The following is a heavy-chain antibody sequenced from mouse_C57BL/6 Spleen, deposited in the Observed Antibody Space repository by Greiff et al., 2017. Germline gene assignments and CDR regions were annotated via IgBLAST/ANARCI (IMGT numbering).Heavy chain of an antibody. J-gene: IGHJ1*03. CDR2: ITPSSGYT. Sequence: QVQLQQSGAELAKPGASVKLSCKASGYTFTSYWMHWVKQRPGQGLEWIGYITPSSGYTKYNQKFKDKATLTADKSYSTAYMQLSSLTYEDSAVYYCARSDYGSSRSYWYFDVWGTGTTVTVSS. D-gene: IGHD1-1*01. CDR3: ARSDYGSSRSYWYFDV. V-gene: IGHV1-7*01. CDR1: GYTFTSYW.